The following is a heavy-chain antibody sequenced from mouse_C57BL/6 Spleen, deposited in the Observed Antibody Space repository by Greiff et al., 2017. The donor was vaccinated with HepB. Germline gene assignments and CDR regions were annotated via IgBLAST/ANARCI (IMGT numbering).Heavy chain of an antibody. V-gene: IGHV5-17*01. CDR3: ARGNGYYEGDAMDY. J-gene: IGHJ4*01. CDR2: ISSGSSTI. Sequence: EVHLVESGGGLVKPGGSLKLSCAASGFTFSDYGMHWVRQAPEKGLEWVAYISSGSSTIYYADTVKGRFTISRDNAKNTLFLQMTSLRSEDTAMYYCARGNGYYEGDAMDYWGQGTSVTVSS. CDR1: GFTFSDYG. D-gene: IGHD2-3*01.